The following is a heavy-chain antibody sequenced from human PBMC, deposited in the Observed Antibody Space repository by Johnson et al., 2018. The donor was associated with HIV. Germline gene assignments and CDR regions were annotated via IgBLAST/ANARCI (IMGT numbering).Heavy chain of an antibody. V-gene: IGHV3-20*04. D-gene: IGHD6-25*01. Sequence: VQLVESGGGVVRPGGSLRLSCAASGFTFDDYGMSWVRQAPGKGLEWVSGINWNGDSTGYADSLKGRFTISQDNSKNTVFLQMNRLRAEDTALYYCAKLSDNDGFDIWGQGTMVAVSS. CDR3: AKLSDNDGFDI. CDR2: INWNGDST. CDR1: GFTFDDYG. J-gene: IGHJ3*02.